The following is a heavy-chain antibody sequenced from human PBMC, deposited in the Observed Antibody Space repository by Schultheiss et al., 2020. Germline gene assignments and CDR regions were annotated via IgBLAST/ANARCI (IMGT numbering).Heavy chain of an antibody. D-gene: IGHD4-23*01. V-gene: IGHV3-30*03. Sequence: GGSLRLSCAASGFTFSSYGMHWVRQAPGKGLEWVAVISYDGSNKYYADSVKGRFTISRDNAKNTLYLQMNSLRAEDTAVYYCAREGVGATTVVNYYYYGMDVWGQGTTVNVSS. CDR1: GFTFSSYG. J-gene: IGHJ6*02. CDR2: ISYDGSNK. CDR3: AREGVGATTVVNYYYYGMDV.